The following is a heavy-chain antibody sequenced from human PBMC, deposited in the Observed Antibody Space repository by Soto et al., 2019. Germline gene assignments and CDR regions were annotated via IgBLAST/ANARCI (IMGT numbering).Heavy chain of an antibody. D-gene: IGHD2-2*01. V-gene: IGHV3-23*01. J-gene: IGHJ5*02. CDR2: ISGSGGST. CDR3: AKWGIGYCSSTSCS. Sequence: HPGGSLRLSCAASGFTFSSYAMSWVRQAPGKGLEWVSAISGSGGSTYYADSVKGRFTISRDNSKNTLYLQMNSLRAEDTAVYYCAKWGIGYCSSTSCSWGQGPLVTVSS. CDR1: GFTFSSYA.